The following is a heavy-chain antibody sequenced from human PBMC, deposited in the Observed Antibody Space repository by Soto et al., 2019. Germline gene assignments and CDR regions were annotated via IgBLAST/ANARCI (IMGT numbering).Heavy chain of an antibody. D-gene: IGHD3-22*01. J-gene: IGHJ6*02. V-gene: IGHV4-31*03. CDR1: GGSISSGGYY. CDR2: IYYSGST. CDR3: ARGKDYDSDYGMDV. Sequence: PSETLSLTCTVSGGSISSGGYYWSWIRQHPGKGLEWIGYIYYSGSTYYNPSLKSRVTISVDTSKNQFSLKLSSVTAADTAVYYCARGKDYDSDYGMDVWGQGTTVTAP.